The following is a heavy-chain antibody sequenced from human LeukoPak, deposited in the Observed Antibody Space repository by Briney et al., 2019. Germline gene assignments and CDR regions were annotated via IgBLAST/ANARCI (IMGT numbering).Heavy chain of an antibody. D-gene: IGHD3-22*01. CDR2: ISGSGGSI. CDR3: AKDSLPSWYYYDSSGYYRLLYFDY. Sequence: GGSLRLSCAASGFTFSSYAMSWVRQAPGKGLEWVSAISGSGGSIYYADSVKGRFTVSRDNSKNTLYLQMNSLRAEDTAVYYCAKDSLPSWYYYDSSGYYRLLYFDYWGQGTLVTVSS. CDR1: GFTFSSYA. V-gene: IGHV3-23*01. J-gene: IGHJ4*02.